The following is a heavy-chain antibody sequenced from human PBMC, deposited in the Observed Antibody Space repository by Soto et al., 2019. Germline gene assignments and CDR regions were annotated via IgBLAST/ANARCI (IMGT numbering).Heavy chain of an antibody. CDR3: ARDTGTYPYYFDY. D-gene: IGHD1-26*01. CDR2: IYYSGST. Sequence: NWVRQPPGKGLEWIGYIYYSGSTYYNPSLKSRVTISVDTSKNQISLKLNSVTAADTAVYYCARDTGTYPYYFDYWGQGTLVTVSS. J-gene: IGHJ4*02. V-gene: IGHV4-30-4*01.